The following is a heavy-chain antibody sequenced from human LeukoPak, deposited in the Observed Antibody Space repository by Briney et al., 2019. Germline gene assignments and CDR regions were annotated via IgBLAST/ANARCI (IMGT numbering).Heavy chain of an antibody. D-gene: IGHD5-24*01. CDR1: GYSFSSYW. J-gene: IGHJ4*02. CDR2: IYPGDSVM. CDR3: ARLRDGYSNFDY. V-gene: IGHV5-51*01. Sequence: GESLKISCKGSGYSFSSYWIGWVRQLPGKGLEWVGIIYPGDSVMRYSPSFQGQVTISADKSISTAYLQRSSLKASDSAMYYCARLRDGYSNFDYWGQGTLVTVSS.